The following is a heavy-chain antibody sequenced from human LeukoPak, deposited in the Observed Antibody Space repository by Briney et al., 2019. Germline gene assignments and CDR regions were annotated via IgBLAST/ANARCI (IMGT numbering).Heavy chain of an antibody. J-gene: IGHJ4*02. CDR2: VNPDMSEK. CDR1: GFTFNRHW. Sequence: GGSLRLSCAASGFTFNRHWMTWVRQAPGKGLEWIANVNPDMSEKNYVESVKGRFTISRDKVKNSLYLQMNSLRGDDTAVYYCARDGLPVALDKWGQGTLVTVSS. V-gene: IGHV3-7*01. D-gene: IGHD2-2*01. CDR3: ARDGLPVALDK.